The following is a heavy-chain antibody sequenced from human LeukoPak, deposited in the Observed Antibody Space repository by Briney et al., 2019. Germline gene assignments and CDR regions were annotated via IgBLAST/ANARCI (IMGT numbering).Heavy chain of an antibody. CDR1: GFTFDDYA. CDR3: AKDMRSSGWNNWFDP. CDR2: ISWNSGSI. J-gene: IGHJ5*02. V-gene: IGHV3-9*01. Sequence: GRSLRLSCAASGFTFDDYAMHWVRQAPGKGLEWVSGISWNSGSIGYADSVKGRFTISRGNAKNSLYLQMNSLRAEDTALYYCAKDMRSSGWNNWFDPWGQGTLVTVSS. D-gene: IGHD6-19*01.